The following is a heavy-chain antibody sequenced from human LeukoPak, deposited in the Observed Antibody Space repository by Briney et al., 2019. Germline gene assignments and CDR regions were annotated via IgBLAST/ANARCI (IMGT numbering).Heavy chain of an antibody. CDR2: IYYSGST. V-gene: IGHV4-30-4*01. CDR3: ARVGGYYYYGMDV. J-gene: IGHJ6*02. Sequence: NPSETLSLTCTVSGGSISSGDYYWSWIRQPPGKGLEWIGYIYYSGSTYYNPSLKSRVTISVDTSKNQFSLKLSSVTAADTAVYYCARVGGYYYYGMDVWGQGTTVTVSS. CDR1: GGSISSGDYY.